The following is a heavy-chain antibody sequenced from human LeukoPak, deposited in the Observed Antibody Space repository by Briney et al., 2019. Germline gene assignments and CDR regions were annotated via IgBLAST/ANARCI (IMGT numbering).Heavy chain of an antibody. CDR2: ISGSGGST. D-gene: IGHD3-9*01. CDR1: GFTFSSYA. J-gene: IGHJ4*02. CDR3: AKVCDISTGYYSPWDY. Sequence: QPGGSLRLSCAASGFTFSSYAMSWVRQAPGKGLEWVSAISGSGGSTYYADSVKGRFTISRDNSKNTLYLQMNSLRAEDTAVYYCAKVCDISTGYYSPWDYWGQGTLVTVSS. V-gene: IGHV3-23*01.